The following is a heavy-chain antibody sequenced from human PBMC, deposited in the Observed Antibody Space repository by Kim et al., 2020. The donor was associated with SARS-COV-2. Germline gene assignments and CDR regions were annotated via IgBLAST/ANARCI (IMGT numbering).Heavy chain of an antibody. J-gene: IGHJ5*02. CDR3: ARGPGAGTIGRGEWFDP. D-gene: IGHD6-19*01. V-gene: IGHV6-1*01. Sequence: VKSRITINPDTSKNQFSLQLNSVTPEDTAVYYCARGPGAGTIGRGEWFDPWGQGTLVTVSS.